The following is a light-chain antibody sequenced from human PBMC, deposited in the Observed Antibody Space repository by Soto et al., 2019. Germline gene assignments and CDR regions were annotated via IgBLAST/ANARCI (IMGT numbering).Light chain of an antibody. V-gene: IGKV1-5*01. J-gene: IGKJ1*01. CDR1: QSISSW. CDR2: DAS. Sequence: DIQITHSPSTRSASVVDRVTITCRASQSISSWLAWYQQKPGKAPKLLIYDASSLESGVPSRFSGSGSGTEFTLTISSLQPDDFATYYCQQYNSYPTWKCGQGTTGDIK. CDR3: QQYNSYPTWK.